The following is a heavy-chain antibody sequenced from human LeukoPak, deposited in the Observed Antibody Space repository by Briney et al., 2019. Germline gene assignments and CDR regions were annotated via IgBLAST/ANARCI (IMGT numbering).Heavy chain of an antibody. D-gene: IGHD6-19*01. V-gene: IGHV3-7*01. Sequence: GGSLRLSCAASGFTFSSYDMSWVRQAPGKGLEWVANIKQDGNEKYYVDSVKGRFTISRDNAENSLYLQMNSLRAEDSAVYYCARGYSSGWFFVFDYWGQGTLVTVSS. CDR2: IKQDGNEK. CDR3: ARGYSSGWFFVFDY. J-gene: IGHJ4*02. CDR1: GFTFSSYD.